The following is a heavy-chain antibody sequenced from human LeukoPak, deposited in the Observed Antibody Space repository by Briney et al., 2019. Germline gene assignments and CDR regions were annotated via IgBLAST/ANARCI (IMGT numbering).Heavy chain of an antibody. V-gene: IGHV5-51*01. Sequence: GESLKISCMASEYNFATYWIGWARQMPGKGLEWMGSIYPGDSDTRHRPSFQGQVTISADKSISTAYLQWNNLRASDTAMYYCVRQVSNAFDIWGQGTMVIVSS. CDR2: IYPGDSDT. D-gene: IGHD5/OR15-5a*01. CDR1: EYNFATYW. J-gene: IGHJ3*02. CDR3: VRQVSNAFDI.